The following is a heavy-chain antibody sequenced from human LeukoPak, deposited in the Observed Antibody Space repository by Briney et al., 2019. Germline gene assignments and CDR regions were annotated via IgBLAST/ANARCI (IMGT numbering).Heavy chain of an antibody. V-gene: IGHV1-69*06. CDR3: ARQPGIAAALGY. Sequence: SVKVSCKASGGTFSSYAISWVRQAPGQGLEWMGGIIPIFGTANYAQKFQGRVTITADKSTSTAYMELSSLRSEDTAVYYCARQPGIAAALGYWGQGTLVTVSS. CDR1: GGTFSSYA. D-gene: IGHD6-13*01. CDR2: IIPIFGTA. J-gene: IGHJ4*02.